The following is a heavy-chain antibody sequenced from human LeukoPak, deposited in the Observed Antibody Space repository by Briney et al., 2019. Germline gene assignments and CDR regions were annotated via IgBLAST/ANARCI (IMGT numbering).Heavy chain of an antibody. Sequence: SETLSLTCTVSGGSISSGGYYWSWIRQHPGKGLEWIGYIYYSGSTYYNPSLKSRVTISVDTSKNQFSLKLSSVTAADTAVYHCARAPRLVQGTLDYWGQGTLVTVSS. J-gene: IGHJ4*02. CDR1: GGSISSGGYY. CDR3: ARAPRLVQGTLDY. CDR2: IYYSGST. D-gene: IGHD6-19*01. V-gene: IGHV4-31*03.